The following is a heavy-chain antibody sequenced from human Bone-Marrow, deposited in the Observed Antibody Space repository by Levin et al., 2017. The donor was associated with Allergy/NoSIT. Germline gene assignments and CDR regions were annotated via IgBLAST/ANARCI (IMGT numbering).Heavy chain of an antibody. CDR1: GFTFSTYV. J-gene: IGHJ4*02. V-gene: IGHV3-23*01. CDR3: AKDSEWELPEPTFFDS. D-gene: IGHD1-26*01. Sequence: GESLKISCEASGFTFSTYVMNWVRQAPGKGLEWVSGISASGGSTFYADSVKGRFTISRDISKNTLYLQMNSLRAEDTAVYYCAKDSEWELPEPTFFDSWGQGTLVTVSS. CDR2: ISASGGST.